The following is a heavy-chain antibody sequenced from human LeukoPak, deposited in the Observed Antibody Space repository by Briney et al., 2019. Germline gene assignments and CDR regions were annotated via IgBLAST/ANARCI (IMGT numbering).Heavy chain of an antibody. CDR2: INPTSGGT. V-gene: IGHV1-2*02. D-gene: IGHD6-19*01. CDR1: GYSFTGYY. CDR3: ATYATRSGWYGGWFDP. J-gene: IGHJ5*02. Sequence: ASVKVSCKASGYSFTGYYMHWVRQAPGQGLEWMGWINPTSGGTEYAQKFQGRVTMTSDTSTSTAHMEVYRLTSDDTAVYYCATYATRSGWYGGWFDPWGQGALVTVSS.